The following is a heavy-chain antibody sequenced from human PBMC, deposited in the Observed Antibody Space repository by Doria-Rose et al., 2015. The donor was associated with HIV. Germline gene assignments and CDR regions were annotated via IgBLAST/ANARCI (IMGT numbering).Heavy chain of an antibody. CDR1: GYSFPNYW. Sequence: VQLVQSGAEVKKPGEPLKISCKGSGYSFPNYWIGWVRQKPGTGLEWMGRIDLSDSYVSYSPSSQGHVTISVDKSISTTYLQWGSLKASDTAIYYCARGWGGGLYYFDFWGQGTLVTVSS. CDR2: IDLSDSYV. V-gene: IGHV5-10-1*01. D-gene: IGHD3-10*01. CDR3: ARGWGGGLYYFDF. J-gene: IGHJ4*02.